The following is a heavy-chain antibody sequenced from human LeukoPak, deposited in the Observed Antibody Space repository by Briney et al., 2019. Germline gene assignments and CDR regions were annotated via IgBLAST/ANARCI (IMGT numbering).Heavy chain of an antibody. Sequence: ASVKVSCKASGGTFSSYAISWVRQAPGQGFEWMGGIIPIFGTANYAQKFQGRVTITADKSTSTAYMELSSLRSEDTAVYYCAAKGGSNYYYMDVWGKGTTVTVSS. V-gene: IGHV1-69*06. CDR1: GGTFSSYA. J-gene: IGHJ6*03. D-gene: IGHD3-16*01. CDR2: IIPIFGTA. CDR3: AAKGGSNYYYMDV.